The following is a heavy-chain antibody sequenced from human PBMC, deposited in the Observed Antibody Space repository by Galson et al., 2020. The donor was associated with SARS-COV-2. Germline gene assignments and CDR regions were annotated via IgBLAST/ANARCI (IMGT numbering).Heavy chain of an antibody. CDR1: GISVSTNY. V-gene: IGHV3-66*01. D-gene: IGHD6-19*01. CDR3: ARERNRRAVATTFQN. CDR2: IDSGDGT. Sequence: TGGSLRLSCAASGISVSTNYMSWVRQAPGKGLEWVSIIDSGDGTYYADSVKGRFTISRDNTKNMLYLQMTSLRVEDTAVYFCARERNRRAVATTFQNWGQGTLVSVSS. J-gene: IGHJ1*01.